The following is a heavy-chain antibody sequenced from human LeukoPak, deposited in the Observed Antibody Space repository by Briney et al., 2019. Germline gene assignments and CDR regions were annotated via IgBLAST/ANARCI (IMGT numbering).Heavy chain of an antibody. V-gene: IGHV3-33*08. D-gene: IGHD1-26*01. CDR2: IWYDGSNK. CDR1: GFTFSNYA. J-gene: IGHJ4*02. Sequence: GESLRLSCAASGFTFSNYAMTWVRQAPGKGLEWVAVIWYDGSNKYYADSVKGRFTISRDNSKNTLYLQMNSLRAEDTAVYYCARDSGSYYTPAYFDYWGQGTLVTVSS. CDR3: ARDSGSYYTPAYFDY.